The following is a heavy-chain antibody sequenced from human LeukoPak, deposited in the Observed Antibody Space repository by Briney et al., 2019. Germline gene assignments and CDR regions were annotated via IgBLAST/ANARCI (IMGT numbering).Heavy chain of an antibody. CDR2: IYYSGST. J-gene: IGHJ1*01. Sequence: NPSETLSLTCAVYGGSFSGYYWSWIRQPPGKGLEWIGSIYYSGSTYYNPSLKSRVTISVDTSKNQFSLKLSSVTAADTAVYYCASPPSGSYLGEYFQHWGQGTLVTVSS. CDR3: ASPPSGSYLGEYFQH. V-gene: IGHV4-34*01. D-gene: IGHD1-26*01. CDR1: GGSFSGYY.